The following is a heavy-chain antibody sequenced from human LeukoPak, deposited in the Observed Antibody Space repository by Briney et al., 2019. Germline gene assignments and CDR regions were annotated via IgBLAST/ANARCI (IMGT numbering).Heavy chain of an antibody. CDR3: ARESPDIVVVVTASLRRSWFDP. CDR1: GSTFTGYY. J-gene: IGHJ5*02. D-gene: IGHD2-15*01. CDR2: INPDNGGT. V-gene: IGHV1-2*02. Sequence: GASAKVSCKASGSTFTGYYIHWVRQAPGQGFEWMGWINPDNGGTNYAQKFQGRATMTRDTSISTAYMELTRLKSDDTAVYYCARESPDIVVVVTASLRRSWFDPWGQGTLVTVSS.